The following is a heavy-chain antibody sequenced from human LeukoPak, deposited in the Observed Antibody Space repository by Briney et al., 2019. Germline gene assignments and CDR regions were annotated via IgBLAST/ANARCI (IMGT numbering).Heavy chain of an antibody. CDR2: IFYSGRT. CDR1: GGSISGHY. CDR3: ARVRSAAATNAFDY. J-gene: IGHJ4*02. Sequence: SETLSLTSTVSGGSISGHYWSWIRQPPGRGLEWIGYIFYSGRTNYNPSLKSRVTMSVDTSKNQFSLQLSSVTAADTAVYYCARVRSAAATNAFDYCGQGTLVTVSS. V-gene: IGHV4-59*11. D-gene: IGHD6-13*01.